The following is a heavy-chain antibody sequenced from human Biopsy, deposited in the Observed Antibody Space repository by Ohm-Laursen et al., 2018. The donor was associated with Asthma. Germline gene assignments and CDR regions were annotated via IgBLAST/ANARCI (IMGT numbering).Heavy chain of an antibody. CDR2: LLLRWAT. CDR3: ARMNTLIQAANYFSYAMDV. J-gene: IGHJ6*02. D-gene: IGHD3-9*01. V-gene: IGHV4-30-2*01. CDR1: GASINSGGFS. Sequence: TLSLTCAVSGASINSGGFSWKRIRQPPREGLEFIAYLLLRWATPYNPSLKSRVTISVDRSQRQFSLKVNSVTAADTAVYYCARMNTLIQAANYFSYAMDVWGQGTTVTVSS.